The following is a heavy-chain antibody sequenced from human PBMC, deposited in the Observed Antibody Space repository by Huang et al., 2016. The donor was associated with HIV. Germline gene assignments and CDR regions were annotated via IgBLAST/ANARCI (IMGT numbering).Heavy chain of an antibody. CDR1: GGSIRSHH. CDR2: ISDTGRT. J-gene: IGHJ2*01. CDR3: ARSPQIYQTSGLAHYYFDF. D-gene: IGHD6-19*01. V-gene: IGHV4-59*11. Sequence: QVQLQESGPGLVKPSETLSLSCTVSGGSIRSHHWSWIRQPPGKGLDWIANISDTGRTNYNPSLNSRVSMSLDTSKNNFSLKLTSVTAADTAVYYCARSPQIYQTSGLAHYYFDFWGRGTLVTVSS.